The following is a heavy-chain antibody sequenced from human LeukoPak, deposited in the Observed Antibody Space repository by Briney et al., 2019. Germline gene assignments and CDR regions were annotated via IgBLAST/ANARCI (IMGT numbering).Heavy chain of an antibody. Sequence: GGSLRLSXAASGFTFSGSAMHWVRQASGKGLEWVGRIRSKANSYSTAYAASVKGRFTISRDDSKNTAYLQMNSLKTEDTAVYYCTRRVDIAMVEGIDFDYWGQGTPVTVSS. CDR3: TRRVDIAMVEGIDFDY. J-gene: IGHJ4*02. CDR1: GFTFSGSA. D-gene: IGHD5-18*01. V-gene: IGHV3-73*01. CDR2: IRSKANSYST.